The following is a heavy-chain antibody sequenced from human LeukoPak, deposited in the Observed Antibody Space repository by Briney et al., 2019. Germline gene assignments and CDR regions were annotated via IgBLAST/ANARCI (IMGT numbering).Heavy chain of an antibody. J-gene: IGHJ5*02. CDR2: IYHSGST. CDR3: ARDNHLNYPSYNWFDP. CDR1: GGSISSSNW. V-gene: IGHV4-4*02. Sequence: PSETLSLTCAVSGGSISSSNWWGWVRQPPGKGLEWIGEIYHSGSTNYNPSLKSRVTISVDKSKNQFSLKLSSVTAADTAVYYCARDNHLNYPSYNWFDPWGQGTLVTVSS. D-gene: IGHD1-14*01.